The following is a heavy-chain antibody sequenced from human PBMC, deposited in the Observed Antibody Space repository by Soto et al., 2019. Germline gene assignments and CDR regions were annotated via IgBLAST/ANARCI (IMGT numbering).Heavy chain of an antibody. CDR1: GFTFSSYG. V-gene: IGHV3-30*18. Sequence: SCAASGFTFSSYGMHWVRQAPGKGLEWVAVISYDGSNKYYADSVKGRFTISRDNSKNTLYLQMNSLRAEDTAVYYCAKDLPHYYGSGSYPSYGMDVWGQGTTVTVSS. D-gene: IGHD3-10*01. CDR3: AKDLPHYYGSGSYPSYGMDV. J-gene: IGHJ6*02. CDR2: ISYDGSNK.